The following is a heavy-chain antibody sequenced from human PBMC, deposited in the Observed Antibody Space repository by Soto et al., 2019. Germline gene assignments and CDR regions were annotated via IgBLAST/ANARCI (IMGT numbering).Heavy chain of an antibody. J-gene: IGHJ6*02. CDR3: AREGDYYGSGSYYTSNGMDV. V-gene: IGHV3-33*01. CDR1: VFTFSSYG. CDR2: IWYDGSNK. Sequence: PGGSLRLSCAASVFTFSSYGMHWFRQAPGKGLEWVAVIWYDGSNKYYADSVKGRFTISRDNSKNTLYLQMNSLRAEDTAVYYCAREGDYYGSGSYYTSNGMDVWGQGTTVTVSS. D-gene: IGHD3-10*01.